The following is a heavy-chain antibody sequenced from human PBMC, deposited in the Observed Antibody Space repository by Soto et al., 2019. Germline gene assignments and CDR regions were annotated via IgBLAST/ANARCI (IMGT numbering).Heavy chain of an antibody. CDR2: IYYSGST. D-gene: IGHD6-19*01. Sequence: QLQLQESGPGLVKPSETLSLTCTVSGGSISSSSYYWGWIRQPPGKGLEWIGSIYYSGSTYYNPSLKRRVTISVDTSKSQFSLKLSSVTAADTAVYYCASAVAVAIDYWGQGSLVTVSS. CDR1: GGSISSSSYY. V-gene: IGHV4-39*01. J-gene: IGHJ4*02. CDR3: ASAVAVAIDY.